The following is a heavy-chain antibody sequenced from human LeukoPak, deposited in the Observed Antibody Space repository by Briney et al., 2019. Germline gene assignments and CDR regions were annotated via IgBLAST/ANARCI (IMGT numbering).Heavy chain of an antibody. CDR2: IFYSGST. CDR1: GVSITIFY. D-gene: IGHD1-26*01. CDR3: ARIVGATFDY. Sequence: PSETLSLTCTVSGVSITIFYWSWIRQSPGKGLEWIGYIFYSGSTNYNPSLKSRVTISVDTSKNQFSLKLSSVTAADTAVYYCARIVGATFDYWGQGTLVTVSS. J-gene: IGHJ4*02. V-gene: IGHV4-59*08.